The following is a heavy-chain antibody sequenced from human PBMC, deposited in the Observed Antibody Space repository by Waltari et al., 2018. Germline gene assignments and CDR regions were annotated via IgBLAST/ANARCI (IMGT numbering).Heavy chain of an antibody. D-gene: IGHD2-15*01. V-gene: IGHV4-4*02. CDR3: ARDRGRGLYLDS. CDR2: IHGSGRT. Sequence: QLQLQESGPGLVKPSGTLSLTCSVSGDSVTSNYWWSWVRQPPERGVEWIGQIHGSGRTNYNPSRESRVTISIDMSNNQFSLKVTSTTAADTAVYYCARDRGRGLYLDSWGQGTLVTVSP. J-gene: IGHJ4*02. CDR1: GDSVTSNYW.